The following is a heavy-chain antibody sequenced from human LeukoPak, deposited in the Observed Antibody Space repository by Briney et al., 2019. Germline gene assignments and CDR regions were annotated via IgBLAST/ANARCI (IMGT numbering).Heavy chain of an antibody. V-gene: IGHV3-23*01. Sequence: GGSLRLSCAASGFTFRHYAMGWVRQAPGEGLEWISAITDSGGDTYYADSVKGRFTISRDNSKSTLDLQMNSLRVEDTAVYYCAKGSAATRPYYFDFWGQGTPVTVSS. CDR2: ITDSGGDT. D-gene: IGHD6-6*01. CDR3: AKGSAATRPYYFDF. CDR1: GFTFRHYA. J-gene: IGHJ4*02.